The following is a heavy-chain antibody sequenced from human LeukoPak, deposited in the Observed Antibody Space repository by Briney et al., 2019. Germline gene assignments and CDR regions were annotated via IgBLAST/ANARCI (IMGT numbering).Heavy chain of an antibody. CDR3: ARERAYYYESSGYREIYNWFHP. J-gene: IGHJ5*02. Sequence: PSETLSLTSTVFAGSVSSGTFYWSWIRQPPGKGLEWFGHIYYSRSTNYNPSLKSRVPISVDLSTHQFSWELISLTAADTAVYYCARERAYYYESSGYREIYNWFHPWGQGSLVTVSS. V-gene: IGHV4-61*01. D-gene: IGHD3-22*01. CDR2: IYYSRST. CDR1: AGSVSSGTFY.